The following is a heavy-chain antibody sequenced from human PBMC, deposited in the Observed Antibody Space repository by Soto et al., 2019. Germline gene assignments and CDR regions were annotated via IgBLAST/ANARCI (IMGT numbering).Heavy chain of an antibody. J-gene: IGHJ4*02. CDR3: ARTTYYYDSSGYYFDY. V-gene: IGHV1-18*01. Sequence: ASVKVSCKASGYTFTSYGISWVRQAPGQGLEWMGWISAYNGNTNYAQKLQGRVTMTTDTSTSTAYMELRSLRSDDTAVYYCARTTYYYDSSGYYFDYWGQGTLVTVS. CDR1: GYTFTSYG. CDR2: ISAYNGNT. D-gene: IGHD3-22*01.